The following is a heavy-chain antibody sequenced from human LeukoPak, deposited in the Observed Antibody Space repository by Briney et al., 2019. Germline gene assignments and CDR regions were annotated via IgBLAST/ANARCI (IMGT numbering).Heavy chain of an antibody. D-gene: IGHD1-26*01. CDR2: ISAPGGST. CDR1: GFTFSVYV. Sequence: GGSLRLSCAASGFTFSVYVMSWVRQAPGKGLEWVSVISAPGGSTYYADSVKGRFTISRDNSKNTLYLQMNSLSAEDTAVYYCAQDYTKGVGATDYWGHGTLVTVSS. J-gene: IGHJ4*01. V-gene: IGHV3-23*01. CDR3: AQDYTKGVGATDY.